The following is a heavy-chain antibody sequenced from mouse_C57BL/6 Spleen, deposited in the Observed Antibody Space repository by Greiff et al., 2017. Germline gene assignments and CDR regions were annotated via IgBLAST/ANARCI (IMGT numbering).Heavy chain of an antibody. CDR3: ARFYGCRYYFDY. Sequence: QVQLQQPGAELVMPGASVKLSCKASGYTFTSYWMHWVKQRPGQGLEWIGEIDPSDSYTNYNQKFKGKSTWTVDKSSSTAYMQLSSLTSEDSAVYYCARFYGCRYYFDYWGQGTTLTVSS. J-gene: IGHJ2*01. D-gene: IGHD1-1*01. CDR1: GYTFTSYW. V-gene: IGHV1-69*01. CDR2: IDPSDSYT.